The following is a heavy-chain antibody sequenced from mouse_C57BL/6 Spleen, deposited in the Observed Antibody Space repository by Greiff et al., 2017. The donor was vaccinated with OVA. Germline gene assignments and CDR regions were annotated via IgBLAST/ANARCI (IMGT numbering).Heavy chain of an antibody. CDR1: GFSLTSYG. CDR2: IWRGGST. J-gene: IGHJ4*01. Sequence: VQLVESGPGLVQPSQSLSITCTVSGFSLTSYGVHWVRQSPGKGLEWLGVIWRGGSTDYNAAFMSRLSITKDNSKSQVFFKMNSLQADDTAIYYCAKYGSSYGAMDYWGQGTSVTVSS. CDR3: AKYGSSYGAMDY. V-gene: IGHV2-5*01. D-gene: IGHD1-1*01.